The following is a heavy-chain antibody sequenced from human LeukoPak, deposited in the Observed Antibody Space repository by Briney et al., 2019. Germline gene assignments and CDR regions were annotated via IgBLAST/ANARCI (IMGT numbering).Heavy chain of an antibody. CDR1: GGPLTNYY. CDR2: IYSSGST. V-gene: IGHV4-59*08. D-gene: IGHD6-19*01. Sequence: PSETLSHTPTLSGGPLTNYYWRWIRQPPPQGLEWIGYIYSSGSTTYNPSLKSRVTISVDTSKHQFSLKLTSVTAADTAVYCCARRAVGENYFDYWGQGTLVTDSS. CDR3: ARRAVGENYFDY. J-gene: IGHJ4*02.